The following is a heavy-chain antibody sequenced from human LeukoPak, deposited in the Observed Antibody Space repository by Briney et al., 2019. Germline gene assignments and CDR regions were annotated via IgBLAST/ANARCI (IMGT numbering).Heavy chain of an antibody. CDR1: GYTFTSYG. CDR3: ARAKTRHCSSTSCYFGY. D-gene: IGHD2-2*01. Sequence: ASVKVSCKASGYTFTSYGISWVRQAPGQGLEWMGWISAYNGNTNYAQKFQGRVTMTRDTSISTAYMELSRLRSDDTAVYYCARAKTRHCSSTSCYFGYWGQGTLVTVSS. V-gene: IGHV1-18*01. CDR2: ISAYNGNT. J-gene: IGHJ4*02.